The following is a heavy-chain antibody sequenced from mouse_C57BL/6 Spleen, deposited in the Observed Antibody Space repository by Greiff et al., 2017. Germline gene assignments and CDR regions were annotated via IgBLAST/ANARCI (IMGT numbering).Heavy chain of an antibody. V-gene: IGHV1-69*01. J-gene: IGHJ2*01. CDR1: GYTFTSYW. CDR2: IGPYDSYT. D-gene: IGHD3-1*01. Sequence: QVQLQQPGAELVMPGASVKLSCKASGYTFTSYWMHWVKQRPGQGLEWIGKIGPYDSYTNYNQKVKGKSTLAVDKSSSTAYMQLSRLASADSAVYYCARSGYFDYWGQGTPLTVSS. CDR3: ARSGYFDY.